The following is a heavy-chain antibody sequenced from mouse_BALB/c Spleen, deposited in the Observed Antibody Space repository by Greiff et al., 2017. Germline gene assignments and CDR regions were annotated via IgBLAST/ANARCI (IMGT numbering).Heavy chain of an antibody. V-gene: IGHV2-6-4*01. Sequence: QVQLKESGPGLVAPSQSLSITCTVSGFSLSRYSVHWVRQPPGKGLEWLGMIWGGGSTDYNSALKSRLSISKDNSKSQVFLKMNSLQTDDTAMYYCAKPYDYDGAWFAYWGQGTLVTVSA. J-gene: IGHJ3*01. D-gene: IGHD2-4*01. CDR3: AKPYDYDGAWFAY. CDR1: GFSLSRYS. CDR2: IWGGGST.